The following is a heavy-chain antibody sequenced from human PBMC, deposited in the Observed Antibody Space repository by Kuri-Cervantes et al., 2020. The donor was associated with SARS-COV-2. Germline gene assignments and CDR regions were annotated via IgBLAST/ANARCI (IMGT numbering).Heavy chain of an antibody. D-gene: IGHD5-24*01. V-gene: IGHV1-69*06. CDR3: AREMATITAQGYFDY. CDR1: GGTFSSYA. CDR2: IIPIFGTA. Sequence: SVKVSCKASGGTFSSYAISWVRQAPGQGLEWMGGIIPIFGTANYAQKFQGRVTITADKSTSTAYMELSSLRSEDTAVYYCAREMATITAQGYFDYWGQGTLVTVSS. J-gene: IGHJ4*02.